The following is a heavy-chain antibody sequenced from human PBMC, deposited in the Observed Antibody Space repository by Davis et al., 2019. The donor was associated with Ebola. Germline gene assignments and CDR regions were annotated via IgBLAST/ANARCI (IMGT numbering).Heavy chain of an antibody. J-gene: IGHJ3*01. CDR1: GFSLTTEY. CDR3: ASFIF. CDR2: IHNNDKT. V-gene: IGHV3-53*01. D-gene: IGHD3-9*01. Sequence: PGGSLRLSCAVSGFSLTTEYMSWVRQPPGKGLEWVGIIHNNDKTHYADSVKGRFTISRDISKNTAYLQMNSLRADDTAMYYCASFIFGGQGTMVTVSS.